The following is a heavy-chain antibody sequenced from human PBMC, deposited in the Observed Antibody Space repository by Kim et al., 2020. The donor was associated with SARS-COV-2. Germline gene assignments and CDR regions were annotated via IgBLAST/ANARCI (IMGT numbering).Heavy chain of an antibody. CDR2: ISSSGSTI. V-gene: IGHV3-48*03. CDR3: ARGKGITIFRRYAYYFDY. Sequence: GGSLRLSCAASGFTFSSYEMNWVRQAPGKGLEWVSYISSSGSTIYYADSVKGRFTISRDNAKNSLYLQMNSLRAEDTAVYYCARGKGITIFRRYAYYFDYWGQGTLVTVSS. D-gene: IGHD3-9*01. CDR1: GFTFSSYE. J-gene: IGHJ4*02.